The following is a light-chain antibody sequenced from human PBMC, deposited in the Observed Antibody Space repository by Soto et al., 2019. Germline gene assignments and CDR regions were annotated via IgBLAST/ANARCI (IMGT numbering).Light chain of an antibody. CDR2: DVS. V-gene: IGLV2-14*03. Sequence: QSALTQPASVSGSPGQSITISCTGTSSDVGGYNYVSWYRQHPGKAPKLMIYDVSNRPSGVSNRFSGSRSGNTASLTISGLQAEDEAHYYCSSYTGSTTLVIFGGGTKVTVL. J-gene: IGLJ2*01. CDR1: SSDVGGYNY. CDR3: SSYTGSTTLVI.